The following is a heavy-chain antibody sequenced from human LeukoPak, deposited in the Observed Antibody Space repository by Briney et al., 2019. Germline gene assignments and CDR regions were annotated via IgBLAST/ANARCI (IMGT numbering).Heavy chain of an antibody. D-gene: IGHD3-16*01. CDR3: ARLDYVWGSYNYTHY. CDR1: GGSISSYY. CDR2: IYYSGST. J-gene: IGHJ4*02. V-gene: IGHV4-59*08. Sequence: SETLSLTCTVSGGSISSYYWSWIRQPPGKGLEWIGYIYYSGSTNYNPSLKSRVTISVDTSKNQFSLKLSSVTAADTAVYYCARLDYVWGSYNYTHYWGQGTLVTVSS.